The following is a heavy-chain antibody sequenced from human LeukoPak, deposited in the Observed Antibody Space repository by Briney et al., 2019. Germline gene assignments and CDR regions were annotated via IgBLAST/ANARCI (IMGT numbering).Heavy chain of an antibody. CDR2: IWYDGSNK. J-gene: IGHJ4*02. CDR1: GFTFDDYT. V-gene: IGHV3-33*08. Sequence: GGSLRLSCAASGFTFDDYTMPWVRQAPGKGLEWVALIWYDGSNKYYADSVKGRFTISRDNSHNTLYLQMNSLRAEDTAVYYCARDRGYSYAHPLDYWGQGTLVTVSS. CDR3: ARDRGYSYAHPLDY. D-gene: IGHD5-18*01.